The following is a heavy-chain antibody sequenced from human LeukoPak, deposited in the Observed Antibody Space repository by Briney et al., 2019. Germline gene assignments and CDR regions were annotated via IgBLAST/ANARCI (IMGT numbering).Heavy chain of an antibody. CDR3: ARVAYGSGSRLIDC. V-gene: IGHV4-39*07. CDR1: GGPMSSSTYY. Sequence: PSETLSLTCAVSGGPMSSSTYYWGWSRQPPGKGLEWIGILYYSGTTHYNPSLKSRVTIFSDMSKSQFSLRLTSVTAADTAMYYCARVAYGSGSRLIDCWGQGTLVTISS. D-gene: IGHD3-10*01. CDR2: LYYSGTT. J-gene: IGHJ4*02.